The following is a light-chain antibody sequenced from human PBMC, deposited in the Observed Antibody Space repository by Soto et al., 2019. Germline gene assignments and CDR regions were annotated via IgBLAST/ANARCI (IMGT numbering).Light chain of an antibody. Sequence: DIQMTQSPSTLSASVGDRVTITCRASQSISQWLAWYQQKPGQAPKVLIWDAIRLQRGVPSRFSGSGYGTEFTLTISSLLPEDFATYYCQQYNGYSTWTFGQGTKVEIK. CDR1: QSISQW. V-gene: IGKV1-5*01. CDR2: DAI. CDR3: QQYNGYSTWT. J-gene: IGKJ1*01.